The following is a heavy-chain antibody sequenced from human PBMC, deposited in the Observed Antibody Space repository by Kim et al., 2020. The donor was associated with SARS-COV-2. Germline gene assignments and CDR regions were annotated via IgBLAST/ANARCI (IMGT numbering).Heavy chain of an antibody. Sequence: AQKLQGRVTMTTDPSTSTAYMELRSLRSDDTAVYYCARVGGNSIFNAFDIWGQGTMVTVSS. D-gene: IGHD4-4*01. CDR3: ARVGGNSIFNAFDI. J-gene: IGHJ3*02. V-gene: IGHV1-18*01.